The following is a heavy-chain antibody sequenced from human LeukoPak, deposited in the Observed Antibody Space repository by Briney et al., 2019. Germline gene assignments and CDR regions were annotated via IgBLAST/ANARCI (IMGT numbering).Heavy chain of an antibody. Sequence: ASVKVSCKASGYTFTSYYMHWVRQAPGQGLEWMGIINPSGGSTSYAQKFQGRVTMTRDMSTSTVYMELSSLRSEDTAVYYCARAPLAYCGGDCYPDAFDIWGQGTMVTVSS. J-gene: IGHJ3*02. D-gene: IGHD2-21*02. CDR2: INPSGGST. V-gene: IGHV1-46*01. CDR3: ARAPLAYCGGDCYPDAFDI. CDR1: GYTFTSYY.